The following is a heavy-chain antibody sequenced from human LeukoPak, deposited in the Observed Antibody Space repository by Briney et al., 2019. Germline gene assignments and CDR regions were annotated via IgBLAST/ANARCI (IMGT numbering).Heavy chain of an antibody. D-gene: IGHD3-22*01. CDR3: ARAPRPPWDDSSGLDY. CDR1: GYTFTSYY. CDR2: INPSGGST. J-gene: IGHJ4*02. Sequence: ASVKVSCKASGYTFTSYYMHWVRQAPGQGLEWMGIINPSGGSTSYAQKFQGRVTMTRDASTGTVYMELSSLRSEDTAVYYCARAPRPPWDDSSGLDYWGQGTRVTVSS. V-gene: IGHV1-46*01.